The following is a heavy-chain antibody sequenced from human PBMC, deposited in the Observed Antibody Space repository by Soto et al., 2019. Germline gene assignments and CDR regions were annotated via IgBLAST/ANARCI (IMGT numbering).Heavy chain of an antibody. J-gene: IGHJ6*02. V-gene: IGHV1-18*04. CDR1: GYTFTSYG. D-gene: IGHD2-8*02. Sequence: ASVKVSCKASGYTFTSYGISWVRQAPGQGLEWMGWISAYNGNTNYAQKLQGRVTMTTDTSASTAYMELRSLRSDDTAVYYCANWWLHPSGYYYYGMDVWGQGTTVTVSS. CDR3: ANWWLHPSGYYYYGMDV. CDR2: ISAYNGNT.